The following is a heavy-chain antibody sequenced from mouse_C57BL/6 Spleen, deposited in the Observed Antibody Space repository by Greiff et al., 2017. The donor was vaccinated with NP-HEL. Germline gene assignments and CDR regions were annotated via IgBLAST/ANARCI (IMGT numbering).Heavy chain of an antibody. CDR3: NSFAY. CDR1: GYTFTSYW. V-gene: IGHV1-5*01. J-gene: IGHJ3*01. Sequence: EVQLQQSGTVLARPGASVKMSCKTSGYTFTSYWMHWVKQRPGQGLEWIGAIYPGNSDTSYNQKFKGQAKLTAVTSASTAYMELSSLTNEDSAFYYCNSFAYWGQGTLVTVSA. CDR2: IYPGNSDT.